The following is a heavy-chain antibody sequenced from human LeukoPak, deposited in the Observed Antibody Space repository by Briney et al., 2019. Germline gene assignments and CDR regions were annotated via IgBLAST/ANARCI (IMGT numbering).Heavy chain of an antibody. J-gene: IGHJ4*02. D-gene: IGHD6-19*01. CDR2: IYYSGRT. CDR1: GGSISSSSYY. Sequence: SETLSLTCTVSGGSISSSSYYWGWIHQPPGKGLEWIGSIYYSGRTYHNPSLKSRVTISVDTSKNQFSLKVSSVTAADTAVYYCASRIAVALNYFDYWGQGTLVTVSS. V-gene: IGHV4-39*01. CDR3: ASRIAVALNYFDY.